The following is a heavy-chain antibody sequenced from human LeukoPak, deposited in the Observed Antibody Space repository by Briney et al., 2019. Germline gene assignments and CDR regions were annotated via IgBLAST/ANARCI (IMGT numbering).Heavy chain of an antibody. CDR2: ISAYNGNT. D-gene: IGHD3-10*01. V-gene: IGHV1-18*01. Sequence: GASVKVSCKASGYTFTSYGISWVRQAPGQGLEWMGWISAYNGNTNYAQKLQGRVTMTTNTSTSTAYMELRSLRSDDTAVYYCARDRARSITMVRGVFGYWGQGTLVTVSS. CDR3: ARDRARSITMVRGVFGY. CDR1: GYTFTSYG. J-gene: IGHJ4*02.